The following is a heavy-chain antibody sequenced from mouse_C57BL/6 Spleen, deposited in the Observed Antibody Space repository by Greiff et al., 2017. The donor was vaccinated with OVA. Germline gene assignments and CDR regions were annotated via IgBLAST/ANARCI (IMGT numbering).Heavy chain of an antibody. D-gene: IGHD4-1*01. Sequence: EVQLQQSGAELVRPGASVKLSCTASGFNIKDYYMHWVKQRPEQGLEWIGRIDPEDGDTEYAPTFQGKATMTADTSSNTAYLQLSSLTSEDTAVYYCTTGLGGRYYFDYWGQGTTLTVSS. V-gene: IGHV14-1*01. CDR2: IDPEDGDT. CDR1: GFNIKDYY. J-gene: IGHJ2*01. CDR3: TTGLGGRYYFDY.